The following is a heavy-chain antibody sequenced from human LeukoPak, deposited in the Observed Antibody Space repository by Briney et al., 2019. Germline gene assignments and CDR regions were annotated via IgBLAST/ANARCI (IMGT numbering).Heavy chain of an antibody. CDR1: GGSISSGGYY. CDR3: AIWNPVTTSWYEYFQH. J-gene: IGHJ1*01. V-gene: IGHV4-31*03. Sequence: PSETLSLTCTVSGGSISSGGYYWSWIRQHPGKGLEWIGYVYYSGSTYYNPSLKSRVTISVDTSKNQFSLKLSSVTAADTAVYYCAIWNPVTTSWYEYFQHGGQGTLVAVSS. CDR2: VYYSGST. D-gene: IGHD4-17*01.